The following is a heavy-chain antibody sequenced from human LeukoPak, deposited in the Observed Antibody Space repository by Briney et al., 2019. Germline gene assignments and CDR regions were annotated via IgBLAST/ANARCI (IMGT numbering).Heavy chain of an antibody. V-gene: IGHV3-23*01. D-gene: IGHD3-9*01. J-gene: IGHJ4*02. Sequence: GGSLRLSCAASEFTFSSYWMSWVRQAPGKGLEWVSVISGTGGRTYYADSVKGRFTISRDNSRNTLYVQMNSLRAEDTAVYYCAKTPASRFFDSRQYYFDYWGQGTLVTVSS. CDR3: AKTPASRFFDSRQYYFDY. CDR2: ISGTGGRT. CDR1: EFTFSSYW.